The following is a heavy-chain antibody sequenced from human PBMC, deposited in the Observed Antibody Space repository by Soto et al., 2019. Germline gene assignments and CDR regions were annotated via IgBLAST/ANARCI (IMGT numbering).Heavy chain of an antibody. Sequence: SETLSLTCTVSGGSISSSSYYWGWIRQPPGKGLEWIGSIYYSGSTYYSPSLKSRVTISVDTSKNQFSLKLSSVTAADTAVYYCSRRGPMYADDHWFDLWGQGTPVTVSS. D-gene: IGHD2-8*01. CDR1: GGSISSSSYY. CDR3: SRRGPMYADDHWFDL. V-gene: IGHV4-39*01. CDR2: IYYSGST. J-gene: IGHJ5*02.